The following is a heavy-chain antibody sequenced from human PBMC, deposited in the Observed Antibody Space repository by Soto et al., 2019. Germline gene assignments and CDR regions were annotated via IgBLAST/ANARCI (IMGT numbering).Heavy chain of an antibody. Sequence: QVQLVESGGGVVQPGTSLRLSCAASGFTFSTYDMHWVRRAPGKGLEWVAIISYNGNNQYYIDAVKGRFTISRDNSKNTLYLQMSSLRVEDTAVYYCAKDRWRGHAIGYWGQGTTVTVSS. CDR2: ISYNGNNQ. D-gene: IGHD3-3*01. CDR1: GFTFSTYD. CDR3: AKDRWRGHAIGY. V-gene: IGHV3-30*18. J-gene: IGHJ4*02.